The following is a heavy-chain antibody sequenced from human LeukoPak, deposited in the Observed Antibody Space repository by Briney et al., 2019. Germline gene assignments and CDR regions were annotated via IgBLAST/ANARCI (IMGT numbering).Heavy chain of an antibody. V-gene: IGHV3-33*01. CDR3: AGASRSGYPPFDY. D-gene: IGHD3-22*01. CDR1: GFTFSSYG. Sequence: GGSLRLSCAASGFTFSSYGMHWVRQAPGKGLEWVAVIWYDGSNKYYADSVKGRFTISRDNSKNTLYLQMNSLRAEDTAVYYCAGASRSGYPPFDYWGQGTLVTVSS. J-gene: IGHJ4*02. CDR2: IWYDGSNK.